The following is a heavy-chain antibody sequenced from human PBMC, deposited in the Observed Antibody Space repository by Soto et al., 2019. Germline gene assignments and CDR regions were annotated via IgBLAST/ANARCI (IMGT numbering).Heavy chain of an antibody. Sequence: GGSLRLSCAASGFTFSSYAMSWVRQAPGKGLEWVSAISGSGGSTYYADSVKGRFTISRDNSKNTLYLQMNSLRAEDTAVYYCAKAVGYYDILTGYSPGDWFDPWGPGTLVTVSS. V-gene: IGHV3-23*01. J-gene: IGHJ5*02. CDR1: GFTFSSYA. CDR2: ISGSGGST. CDR3: AKAVGYYDILTGYSPGDWFDP. D-gene: IGHD3-9*01.